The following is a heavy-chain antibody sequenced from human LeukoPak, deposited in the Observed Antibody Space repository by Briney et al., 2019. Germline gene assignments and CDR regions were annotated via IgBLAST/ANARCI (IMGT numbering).Heavy chain of an antibody. V-gene: IGHV4-59*01. Sequence: KPSKTLSLTCIVSGDSITNYYWSWIRQTPGKGLEWIGYIYSGGNSGGTTNYNPSLKSRVTIAVDTSKNQFFLRLTSVTAADTAVYYCARDGPHYYYMDVWGKGTTVTVSS. CDR1: GDSITNYY. CDR3: ARDGPHYYYMDV. J-gene: IGHJ6*03. CDR2: IYSGGNSGGTT.